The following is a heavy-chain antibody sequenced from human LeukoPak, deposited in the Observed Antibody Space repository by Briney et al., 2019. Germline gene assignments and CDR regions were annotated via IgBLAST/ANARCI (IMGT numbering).Heavy chain of an antibody. CDR3: ATDPIPYYYDSSGYLNDY. Sequence: GASVKVSCKAFGYTFTSNYMHWVRQAPGQGPEWMGVISPSGGSTTYAQKFQGRVTLTRDMSTSTDYLELSSLRSEDTAVYYCATDPIPYYYDSSGYLNDYWGQGTLVTVSS. V-gene: IGHV1-46*01. CDR1: GYTFTSNY. D-gene: IGHD3-22*01. J-gene: IGHJ4*02. CDR2: ISPSGGST.